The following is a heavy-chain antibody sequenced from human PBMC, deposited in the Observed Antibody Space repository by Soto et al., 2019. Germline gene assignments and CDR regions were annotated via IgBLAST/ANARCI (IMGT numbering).Heavy chain of an antibody. D-gene: IGHD3-10*01. J-gene: IGHJ6*03. CDR3: ARVRYYGSGSYFRTSYYYYYMDV. CDR2: ISSSGSTI. CDR1: GFTFSDYY. Sequence: GGSLRLSCAASGFTFSDYYMSWIRHAPGKGLEWVSYISSSGSTIYYADSVKGRFTISRDNAKNSLYLQMNSLRAEDTAVYYCARVRYYGSGSYFRTSYYYYYMDVWGKGTTVTVSS. V-gene: IGHV3-11*01.